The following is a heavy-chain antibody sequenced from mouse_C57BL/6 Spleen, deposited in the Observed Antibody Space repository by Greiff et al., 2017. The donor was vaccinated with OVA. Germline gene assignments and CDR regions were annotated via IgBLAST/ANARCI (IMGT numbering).Heavy chain of an antibody. CDR1: GYTFTSYW. CDR2: IYPSDSET. D-gene: IGHD1-1*01. Sequence: QVQLQQSGAELVRPGSSVKLSCKASGYTFTSYWMDWVKQRPGQGLEWIGNIYPSDSETHYNQKFKDKATLTVDKSSSTAYMQLSSLTSEDSAVYYCAKGNYYGSSTWGQGTLVTVSA. V-gene: IGHV1-61*01. J-gene: IGHJ3*01. CDR3: AKGNYYGSST.